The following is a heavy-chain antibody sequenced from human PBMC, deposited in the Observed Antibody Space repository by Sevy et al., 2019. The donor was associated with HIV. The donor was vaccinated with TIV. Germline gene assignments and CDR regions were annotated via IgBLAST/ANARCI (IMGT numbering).Heavy chain of an antibody. V-gene: IGHV3-21*01. Sequence: GGSLRLSCAASGFTFSSYSMNWVRQAPGKGLEWVSSISSSSSYIYYADSVKGRFTISRDNAKNSLYLQMNSLRAEDTAVYYCARDGGYIREYSSSWNNYYGMDVWGQGTTVTVSS. D-gene: IGHD6-13*01. CDR3: ARDGGYIREYSSSWNNYYGMDV. CDR2: ISSSSSYI. CDR1: GFTFSSYS. J-gene: IGHJ6*02.